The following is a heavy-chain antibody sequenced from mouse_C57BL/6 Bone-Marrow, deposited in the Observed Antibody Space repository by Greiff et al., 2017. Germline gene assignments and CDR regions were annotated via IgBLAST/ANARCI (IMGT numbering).Heavy chain of an antibody. V-gene: IGHV10-1*01. D-gene: IGHD2-4*01. CDR2: IRSKSNNYAT. CDR3: VADYDGAWFAY. J-gene: IGHJ3*01. CDR1: GFSFNTYA. Sequence: EVKVVESGGGLVQPKGSLKLSCAASGFSFNTYAMNWVRQAPGKGLEWVARIRSKSNNYATYYADSVKDRFTISRDDSESMLYLQMNNLKTEDTAVYYCVADYDGAWFAYWGQGTLVTVSA.